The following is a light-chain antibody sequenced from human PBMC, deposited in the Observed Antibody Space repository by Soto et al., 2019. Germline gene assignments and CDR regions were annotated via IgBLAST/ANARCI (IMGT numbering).Light chain of an antibody. CDR3: QVWDNSSDHSV. J-gene: IGLJ2*01. Sequence: SYELTQPPSVSVAPGQTARLTCGGNNIAGKSVHWYQQKPGQAPVLVVYNDFDRPSGIPERFSGSKSGDTATLTISGVEAGDEAVYSCQVWDNSSDHSVFGGGTQLTVL. CDR1: NIAGKS. CDR2: NDF. V-gene: IGLV3-21*02.